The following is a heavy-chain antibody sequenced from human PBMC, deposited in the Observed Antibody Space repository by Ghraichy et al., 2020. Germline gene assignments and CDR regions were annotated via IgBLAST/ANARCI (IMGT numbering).Heavy chain of an antibody. CDR3: ARRSLWFGELLNYFYYMDV. V-gene: IGHV3-66*02. CDR2: IYSGGST. D-gene: IGHD3-10*01. J-gene: IGHJ6*03. Sequence: GGSLRLSCAASGFRVSGNYMSWVRQAPGKGLEWVSIIYSGGSTSYSDSVKGRFTISREDSKNTLYLQIHSLRAEDTAVYYCARRSLWFGELLNYFYYMDVWGKGTTVTVSS. CDR1: GFRVSGNY.